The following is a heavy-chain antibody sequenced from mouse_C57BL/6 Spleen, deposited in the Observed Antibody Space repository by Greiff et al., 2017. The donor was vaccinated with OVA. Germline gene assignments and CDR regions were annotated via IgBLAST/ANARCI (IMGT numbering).Heavy chain of an antibody. CDR2: ISGGGGNT. CDR3: AVDYYGSPFAY. V-gene: IGHV5-9*01. J-gene: IGHJ3*01. CDR1: GFTFSSYT. D-gene: IGHD1-1*01. Sequence: DVKLVESGGGLVKPGGSLKLSCAASGFTFSSYTMSWVRQTPEKRLEWVATISGGGGNTYYPDSVKGRFTISRDNAKNTLYLQMSSLRSEDTALYYCAVDYYGSPFAYWGQGTLVTVSA.